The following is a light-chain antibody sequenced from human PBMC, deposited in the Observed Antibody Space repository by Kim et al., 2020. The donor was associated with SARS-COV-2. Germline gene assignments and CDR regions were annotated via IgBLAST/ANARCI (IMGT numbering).Light chain of an antibody. CDR2: GAS. V-gene: IGKV3-15*01. Sequence: SAGERATLPCRASQSVRSNLAWYQQKPGQAPRLLIYGASTRASGIPDRFSGGGSGTDFTLTISSLQSEDFAVYYCQQYDHWPPDTYGQGTKLEI. CDR1: QSVRSN. CDR3: QQYDHWPPDT. J-gene: IGKJ2*01.